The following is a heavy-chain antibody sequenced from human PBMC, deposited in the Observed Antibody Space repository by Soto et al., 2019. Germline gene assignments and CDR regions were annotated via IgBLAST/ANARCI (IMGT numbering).Heavy chain of an antibody. Sequence: QVQLQESGPGLVKSSETLSLTCTVSGDSISFYYWSWIRQPAGKGLEWIGRIYSSGSTDYNPSLKSRVIMSIDTSRKQFSLELTSVTAADTAVYYCARAGDGKATIFDSWGQGTLVTVSS. D-gene: IGHD6-19*01. J-gene: IGHJ4*02. CDR2: IYSSGST. CDR1: GDSISFYY. CDR3: ARAGDGKATIFDS. V-gene: IGHV4-4*07.